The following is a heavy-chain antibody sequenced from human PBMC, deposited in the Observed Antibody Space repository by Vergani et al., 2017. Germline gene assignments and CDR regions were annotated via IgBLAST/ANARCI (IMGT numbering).Heavy chain of an antibody. CDR1: GFTFSSYA. D-gene: IGHD3-22*01. V-gene: IGHV3-23*01. J-gene: IGHJ4*02. CDR2: ITGSGGAT. Sequence: EMQLLESGGGLVQPGGSLRLSCVASGFTFSSYAMSWVRQAPGKGLEWVSAITGSGGATYYADSVKGRFTISRDNSKNTLYLQMNSLRAEDTAVYYCAKRYDSSGYYYFDYWGQGTLVTVSS. CDR3: AKRYDSSGYYYFDY.